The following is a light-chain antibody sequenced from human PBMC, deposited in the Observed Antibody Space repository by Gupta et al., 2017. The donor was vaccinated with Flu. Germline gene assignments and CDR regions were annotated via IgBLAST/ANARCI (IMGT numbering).Light chain of an antibody. J-gene: IGLJ2*01. CDR1: ALPKKY. Sequence: TCSGDALPKKYASWYQQKSGQAPVLVIYEDTNRPSGIPGRFSGSSSGTMATLTITGAQVEDEADYYCYSTDSSDIQRVFGGGTKLTVL. CDR3: YSTDSSDIQRV. CDR2: EDT. V-gene: IGLV3-10*01.